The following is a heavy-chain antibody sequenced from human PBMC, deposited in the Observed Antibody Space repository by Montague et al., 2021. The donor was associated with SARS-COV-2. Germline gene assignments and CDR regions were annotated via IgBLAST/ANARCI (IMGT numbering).Heavy chain of an antibody. Sequence: SETLSLTCTVSGGSISSSSYYWAWIRQPPGKGLEWIGCISYRGSTYYNPSLKSRVFISVDTSKNQLFLTLSSVTAADTAVYYCATQEDPSGWVPGPCDFWGQGTLLSVSS. CDR1: GGSISSSSYY. D-gene: IGHD6-19*01. V-gene: IGHV4-39*01. CDR2: ISYRGST. CDR3: ATQEDPSGWVPGPCDF. J-gene: IGHJ4*02.